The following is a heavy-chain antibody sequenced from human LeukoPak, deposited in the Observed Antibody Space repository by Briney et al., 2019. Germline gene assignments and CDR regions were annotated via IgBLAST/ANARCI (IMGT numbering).Heavy chain of an antibody. CDR1: GGTFSSYA. Sequence: SVKVSCKASGGTFSSYAISWVRQAPGQGLEWMGRIIPILGIANYAQKFQGRVTITADKSTSTAYMELSSLRSEDTAVYYCARDPCSSTSCYSVDYYYYGMDVWGQGTTVTVSS. J-gene: IGHJ6*02. CDR2: IIPILGIA. CDR3: ARDPCSSTSCYSVDYYYYGMDV. D-gene: IGHD2-2*02. V-gene: IGHV1-69*04.